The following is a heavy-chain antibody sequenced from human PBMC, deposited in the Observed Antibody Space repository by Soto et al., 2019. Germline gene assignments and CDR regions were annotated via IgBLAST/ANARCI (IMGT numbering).Heavy chain of an antibody. CDR2: IYYSGST. D-gene: IGHD3-10*01. CDR3: ARDMVRGVISSYGMDV. J-gene: IGHJ6*02. Sequence: QVQLQESGPGLVKPSETLSLTCTVSGGSISSYYWSWIRQPPGKGLEWIGYIYYSGSTNYNPSLKSRLTISVDTSKNQFSLKLSSVTAADTAVYYCARDMVRGVISSYGMDVWGQGTTVTVSS. CDR1: GGSISSYY. V-gene: IGHV4-59*01.